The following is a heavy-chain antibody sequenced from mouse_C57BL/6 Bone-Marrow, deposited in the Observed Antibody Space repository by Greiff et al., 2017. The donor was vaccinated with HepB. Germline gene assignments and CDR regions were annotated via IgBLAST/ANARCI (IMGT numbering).Heavy chain of an antibody. Sequence: VQLQQSGAELVRPGASVQLSCTASGFNIKDDYMHWVKQRPEQGLEWIGWIDPENGATEYASKFQGKATITADTSSNTAYLQLSSLTSEDTAVYYCTTGDGYLYYFDYWGQGTTLTVSS. J-gene: IGHJ2*01. CDR3: TTGDGYLYYFDY. V-gene: IGHV14-4*01. CDR2: IDPENGAT. D-gene: IGHD2-3*01. CDR1: GFNIKDDY.